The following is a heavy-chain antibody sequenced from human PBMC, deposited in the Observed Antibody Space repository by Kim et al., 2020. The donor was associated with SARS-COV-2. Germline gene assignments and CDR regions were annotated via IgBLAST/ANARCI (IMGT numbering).Heavy chain of an antibody. CDR3: ARKDYRT. Sequence: SETLSLTCAVYGGSFSGYYWSWIRQPPGKGLEWIGEINHSGSTNYNPSLKSRVTISVDTSKNQFSLKLSSVTAADTAVYYCARKDYRTWGQGTLVTVSS. D-gene: IGHD3-16*02. CDR1: GGSFSGYY. CDR2: INHSGST. J-gene: IGHJ4*02. V-gene: IGHV4-34*01.